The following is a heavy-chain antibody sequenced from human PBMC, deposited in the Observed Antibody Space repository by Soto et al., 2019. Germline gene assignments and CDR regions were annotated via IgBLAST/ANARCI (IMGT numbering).Heavy chain of an antibody. CDR3: ASRMYSTRCYYLDC. Sequence: EMQLLESGGGLVQAGGSLRLSCAASGFTVSSYALNWVRQATGKGLEWVSGISASTYYADSVKGRFTIPGDTSKNTLYLQRNSLRAEDTAIYFCASRMYSTRCYYLDCLGHGTLVTVSS. CDR2: ISAST. D-gene: IGHD6-13*01. V-gene: IGHV3-23*01. J-gene: IGHJ4*01. CDR1: GFTVSSYA.